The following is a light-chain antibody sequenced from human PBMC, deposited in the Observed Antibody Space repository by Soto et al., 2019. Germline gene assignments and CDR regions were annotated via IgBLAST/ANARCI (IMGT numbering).Light chain of an antibody. J-gene: IGKJ1*01. CDR1: ESVSSSF. Sequence: EVVLTQSPGTLSLSPGERATLSCRASESVSSSFLTWYQQKPGQAPRLLIYRTSNRVTGIPDRFSGSGSGTDFTLTISRLEPEDFAEYFCQHYGNSLWTFGQGTKVDIK. V-gene: IGKV3-20*01. CDR3: QHYGNSLWT. CDR2: RTS.